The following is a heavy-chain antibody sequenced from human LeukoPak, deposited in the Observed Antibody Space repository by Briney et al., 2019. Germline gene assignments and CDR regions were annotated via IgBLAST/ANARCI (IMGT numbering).Heavy chain of an antibody. CDR3: ARENYYGSGSLDY. Sequence: GGSLRLSCAASGFTFSSYWMDWVRQAPGKGLEWVAFISYDGTDKYYADSVKGRFTISRDKSKNTLYLQMNSLRAEDTAVYYCARENYYGSGSLDYWGQGTLVTVSS. CDR2: ISYDGTDK. CDR1: GFTFSSYW. V-gene: IGHV3-30-3*01. J-gene: IGHJ4*02. D-gene: IGHD3-10*01.